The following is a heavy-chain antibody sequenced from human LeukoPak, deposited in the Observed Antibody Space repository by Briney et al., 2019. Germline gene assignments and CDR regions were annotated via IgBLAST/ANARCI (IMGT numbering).Heavy chain of an antibody. CDR2: ISGSGGNT. Sequence: GGSLRLSCAASGFTFSSYAMSWVRQAPGKGLEWVSSISGSGGNTNYADSVEGRFTISRDNSKSTLYLQMNSLRAEDTALYFCAKESSSSNYYYGLDVWGQGTTVTVSS. D-gene: IGHD6-6*01. CDR1: GFTFSSYA. J-gene: IGHJ6*02. V-gene: IGHV3-23*01. CDR3: AKESSSSNYYYGLDV.